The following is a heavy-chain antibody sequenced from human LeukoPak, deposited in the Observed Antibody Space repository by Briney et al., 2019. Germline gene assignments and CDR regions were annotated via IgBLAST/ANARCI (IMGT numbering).Heavy chain of an antibody. CDR3: ARALVPAAQRLSS. Sequence: GASVKVSCKASGYTLTGYYLHWVRQAPGQGLEWMGWINPNTGGTNYAQKFQGRVTMTRDTSISTAYMEVTRLRSDDTAVYYCARALVPAAQRLSSWGQGTLVTVS. CDR1: GYTLTGYY. CDR2: INPNTGGT. J-gene: IGHJ5*02. D-gene: IGHD2-2*01. V-gene: IGHV1-2*02.